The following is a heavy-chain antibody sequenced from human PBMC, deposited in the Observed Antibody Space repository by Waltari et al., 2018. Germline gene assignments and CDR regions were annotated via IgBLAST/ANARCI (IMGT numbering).Heavy chain of an antibody. J-gene: IGHJ4*02. Sequence: QPQLKAPGSGLVKPSATPSLTCPVSGGSIPSRSYQWGRIRQPPGQGLEWIGTIYYSGRTYYNPSLKSRVTISVDTSKNQFSLKLRSVTAADTAVYYCARQWGGGYSYGHRYYFDYWGQGTLVTVSS. D-gene: IGHD5-18*01. CDR2: IYYSGRT. CDR3: ARQWGGGYSYGHRYYFDY. V-gene: IGHV4-39*01. CDR1: GGSIPSRSYQ.